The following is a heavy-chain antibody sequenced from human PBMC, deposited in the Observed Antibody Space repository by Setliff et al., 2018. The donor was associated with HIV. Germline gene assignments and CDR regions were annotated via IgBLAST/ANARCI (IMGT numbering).Heavy chain of an antibody. Sequence: PSETLSLTCAVYGGSFNDYYWSWTRQPPGKGLEWIGEIIHSGSINYNPSLKSRVTISVDTYNNQFSLRLNSVTAADTAVYYCASDISPDDGYNRLHYFDYWGQGTLVTVS. J-gene: IGHJ4*02. CDR1: GGSFNDYY. CDR3: ASDISPDDGYNRLHYFDY. CDR2: IIHSGSI. V-gene: IGHV4-34*12. D-gene: IGHD5-12*01.